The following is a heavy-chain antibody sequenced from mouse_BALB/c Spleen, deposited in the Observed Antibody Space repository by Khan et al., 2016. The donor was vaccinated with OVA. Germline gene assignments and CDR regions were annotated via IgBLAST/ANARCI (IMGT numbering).Heavy chain of an antibody. CDR3: ARDYGNGFAY. Sequence: QVQLQQSGAELVRPGSSVKISCKASGYAFSRYWMNWVKQRPGQGLEWIGQIYPGDGDTNYNGKLKGKATLTADKSSSTAYMQLSSLTSEDSAVYFCARDYGNGFAYWGQGTLVTVSA. V-gene: IGHV1-80*01. J-gene: IGHJ3*01. CDR1: GYAFSRYW. CDR2: IYPGDGDT. D-gene: IGHD2-1*01.